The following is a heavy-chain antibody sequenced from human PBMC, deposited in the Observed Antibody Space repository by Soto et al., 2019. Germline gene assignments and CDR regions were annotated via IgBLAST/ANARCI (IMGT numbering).Heavy chain of an antibody. CDR2: IYYSGTT. D-gene: IGHD1-1*01. V-gene: IGHV4-59*01. CDR3: ARGRGGTYDAFDI. CDR1: GGSMSRYF. J-gene: IGHJ3*02. Sequence: PSETLSLTCTVSGGSMSRYFWSWIRQPPGKGLEWIGYIYYSGTTNYNPSLKSRVTTSLDTSKNQFSLKVVSLTPADTAFYYCARGRGGTYDAFDIWGPGTLVTLSS.